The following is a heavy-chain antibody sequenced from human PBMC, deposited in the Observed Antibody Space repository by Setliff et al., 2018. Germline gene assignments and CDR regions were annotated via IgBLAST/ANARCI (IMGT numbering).Heavy chain of an antibody. CDR1: GYIFTSYG. V-gene: IGHV1-18*01. Sequence: ASVKVSCKASGYIFTSYGISWVRQAPGQGLEWMGWISAYNGNTNYAQKLQGRVTMTADTSTSTAYMELRSLRSDDTAVYYCARVGSSSWLHPDVYYYYGMDVWGQGTMVTVSS. D-gene: IGHD6-13*01. J-gene: IGHJ6*02. CDR3: ARVGSSSWLHPDVYYYYGMDV. CDR2: ISAYNGNT.